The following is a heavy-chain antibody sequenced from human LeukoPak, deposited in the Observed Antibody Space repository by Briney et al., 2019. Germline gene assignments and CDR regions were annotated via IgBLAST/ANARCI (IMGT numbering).Heavy chain of an antibody. CDR2: IYYSGST. D-gene: IGHD3-3*01. V-gene: IGHV4-39*07. CDR3: ARDAIWRHSYMDV. CDR1: GGSISSSSYY. Sequence: SETLSLTCTVSGGSISSSSYYWGWIRQPPGKGLEWIGSIYYSGSTYYNPSLKSRVTISVDTSKNQFSLKLSSVTAADTAVYYCARDAIWRHSYMDVWGKGTTVTVSS. J-gene: IGHJ6*03.